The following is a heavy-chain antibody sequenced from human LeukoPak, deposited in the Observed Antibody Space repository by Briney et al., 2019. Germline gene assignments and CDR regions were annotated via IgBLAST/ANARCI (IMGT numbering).Heavy chain of an antibody. Sequence: LETLSLTCTVSGGSISSYYWSWIRKPPGKGLEWIGYIYYSGSTKYNPSLRSRVTISADTSKNQFSLKLSSVTAADTAVYYCARHLRGEQQLSGFDYWGQGAPVTVSS. CDR3: ARHLRGEQQLSGFDY. J-gene: IGHJ4*02. CDR2: IYYSGST. D-gene: IGHD6-13*01. CDR1: GGSISSYY. V-gene: IGHV4-59*08.